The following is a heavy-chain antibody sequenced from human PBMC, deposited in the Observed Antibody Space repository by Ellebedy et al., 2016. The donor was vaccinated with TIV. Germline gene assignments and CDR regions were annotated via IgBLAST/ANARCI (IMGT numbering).Heavy chain of an antibody. V-gene: IGHV4-39*07. CDR1: GGSISSSSYY. CDR2: IYYSGST. CDR3: ARVITGTTRGHHAFDI. Sequence: SETLSLTXTVSGGSISSSSYYWGWIRQPPGKGLEWIGSIYYSGSTYYNPSLKSRVTISVDTSKNQFSLKLSSVTAADTAVYYCARVITGTTRGHHAFDIWGQGTMVTVSS. D-gene: IGHD1-7*01. J-gene: IGHJ3*02.